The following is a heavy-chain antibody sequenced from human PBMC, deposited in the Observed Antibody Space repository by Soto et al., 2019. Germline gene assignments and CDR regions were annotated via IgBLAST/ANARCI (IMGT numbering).Heavy chain of an antibody. D-gene: IGHD6-13*01. CDR2: ISGSGTT. Sequence: EVRLVESGGGSGQPGGSLRLSRVASGYTFNSHEMNWIRQTPGKGLEWISSISGSGTTKYADSVKGRFTISRDNAHKSIYLEMNSLRVEDTAVYYCARGGIHWGQGALVTVSS. CDR1: GYTFNSHE. CDR3: ARGGIH. J-gene: IGHJ4*02. V-gene: IGHV3-48*03.